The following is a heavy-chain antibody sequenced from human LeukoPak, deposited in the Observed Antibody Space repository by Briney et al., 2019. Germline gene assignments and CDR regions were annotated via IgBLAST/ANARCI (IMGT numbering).Heavy chain of an antibody. CDR2: IYYSGST. CDR1: GGFISSSSYY. CDR3: ARQGALYYFDY. D-gene: IGHD2/OR15-2a*01. V-gene: IGHV4-39*01. Sequence: SETLSLTCTVSGGFISSSSYYWGWIRQPPGKGLEWIGSIYYSGSTYYNPSLKSRVTISVDTSKNQFSLKLSSVTAADTAVYYCARQGALYYFDYWGQGTLVTVSS. J-gene: IGHJ4*02.